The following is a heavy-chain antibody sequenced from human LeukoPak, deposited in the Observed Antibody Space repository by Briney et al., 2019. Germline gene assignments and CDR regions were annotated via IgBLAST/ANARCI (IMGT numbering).Heavy chain of an antibody. CDR3: ARAPFRGRAGWFDP. CDR2: TNPNSGGT. V-gene: IGHV1-2*06. CDR1: GYTFTGYY. D-gene: IGHD3-10*01. Sequence: ASVKVSCKASGYTFTGYYMHWVRQAPGQGLEWMGRTNPNSGGTNYAQKFQGRVTMTRNTSISTAYMELSSLRSEDTAVYYCARAPFRGRAGWFDPWGQGTLVTVSS. J-gene: IGHJ5*02.